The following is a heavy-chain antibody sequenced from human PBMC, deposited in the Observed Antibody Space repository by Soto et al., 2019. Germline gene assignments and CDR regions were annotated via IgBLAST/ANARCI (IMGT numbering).Heavy chain of an antibody. CDR2: VSNGGSYT. J-gene: IGHJ6*03. Sequence: EVQLVESGGGLVKPGEYLRLACAGSGFSFRSYSFNGVRQAPGKGLEWVSSVSNGGSYTYYADSVKGRFTISRDNAENAAFLQMSSLGAEDTAVYYCSREWDHMDFWGKGTRVTVS. V-gene: IGHV3-21*01. CDR1: GFSFRSYS. CDR3: SREWDHMDF. D-gene: IGHD1-26*01.